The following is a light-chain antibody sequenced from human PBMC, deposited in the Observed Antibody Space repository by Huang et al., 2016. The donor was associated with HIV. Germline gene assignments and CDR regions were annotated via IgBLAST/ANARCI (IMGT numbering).Light chain of an antibody. Sequence: IQLTQSPSSLSASVGDRVTITCRASQGIGSDLAWYQQKPGQAPKVLIYGATTLQSGVPSRFSGSGSGTDFTLTISSLRPEDFATYYCQQVKTYPITFGQGTRLDIK. CDR1: QGIGSD. CDR3: QQVKTYPIT. V-gene: IGKV1-9*01. J-gene: IGKJ5*01. CDR2: GAT.